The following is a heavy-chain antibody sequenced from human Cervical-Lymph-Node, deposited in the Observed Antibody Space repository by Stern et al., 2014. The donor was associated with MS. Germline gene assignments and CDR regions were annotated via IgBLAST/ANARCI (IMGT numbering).Heavy chain of an antibody. Sequence: VHLVESGAEVRKPGASVKVSCEASGYTFTDYFLHWLRQAPGQGLEWMGWINTKTGATNSAQNFQGRLTMSRDTSIVTASMDLSSLKSNDTAVYFCAREKGGSFREGAFDSWGHGTLVTVSS. CDR2: INTKTGAT. CDR1: GYTFTDYF. V-gene: IGHV1-2*02. J-gene: IGHJ4*01. CDR3: AREKGGSFREGAFDS. D-gene: IGHD3-10*01.